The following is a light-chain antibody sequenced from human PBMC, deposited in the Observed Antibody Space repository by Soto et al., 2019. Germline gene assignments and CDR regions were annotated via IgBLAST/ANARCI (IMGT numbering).Light chain of an antibody. J-gene: IGKJ1*01. V-gene: IGKV1-5*01. CDR3: QQYKSYPWT. Sequence: DIQMTQSPSTLSASVGDTVTITCRASQSLSSWLAWYQQKPGKAPNLLIYDASNLESAVPSRFSGSESGTEFTLTISRLQPDDFATYYCQQYKSYPWTFGQGTKVEI. CDR1: QSLSSW. CDR2: DAS.